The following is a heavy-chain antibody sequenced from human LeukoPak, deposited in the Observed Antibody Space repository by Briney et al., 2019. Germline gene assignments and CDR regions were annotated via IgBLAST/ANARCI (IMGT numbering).Heavy chain of an antibody. CDR3: AGRSARYFDS. CDR2: VFYSGPT. Sequence: SETLSLXCTVSGDSIDSYYWSWIRQPPGEGLQWIGYVFYSGPTNYDASLKSRVAISVDRSKNQFSLKLTSVSAADTAVYYCAGRSARYFDSWGQGTPVTVSS. V-gene: IGHV4-59*01. CDR1: GDSIDSYY. J-gene: IGHJ4*02. D-gene: IGHD1-26*01.